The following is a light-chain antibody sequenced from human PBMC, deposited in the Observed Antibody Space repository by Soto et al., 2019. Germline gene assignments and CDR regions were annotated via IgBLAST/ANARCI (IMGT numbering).Light chain of an antibody. Sequence: IRMTQSPSSLSASVGYRVSITCRASQSIGTFLNWYQQKPGEAPNLLIHTSFTLYSGVPSRFSGTGSGTDFTLTISSLQPEDFATYFCQQAFSAEWTFGQGTKVDIK. CDR2: TSF. CDR1: QSIGTF. V-gene: IGKV1-39*01. J-gene: IGKJ1*01. CDR3: QQAFSAEWT.